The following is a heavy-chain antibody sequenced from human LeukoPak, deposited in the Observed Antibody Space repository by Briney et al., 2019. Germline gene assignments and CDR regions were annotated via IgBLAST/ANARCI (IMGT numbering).Heavy chain of an antibody. D-gene: IGHD2-15*01. V-gene: IGHV1-24*01. CDR1: GYTLTELS. J-gene: IGHJ5*02. CDR2: FDPEDGET. CDR3: ATFTISGGPQGDWFDP. Sequence: ASVKVSCKVSGYTLTELSMHWVRQAPGKRLEWMGGFDPEDGETIYAQKFQGRVTMTEDTSTDTAYMELSSLRSEDTAVYYCATFTISGGPQGDWFDPWGQGTLVTVSS.